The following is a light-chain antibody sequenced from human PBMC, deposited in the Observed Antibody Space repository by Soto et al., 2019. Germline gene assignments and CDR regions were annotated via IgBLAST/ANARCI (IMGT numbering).Light chain of an antibody. V-gene: IGKV3-11*01. Sequence: EIVLTQSPATLSLSPGERATLSCKASQSVSSYLAWYQQKPGQAPRLLIYDASNRATGIPARFSGSGSGTDFTLTLSSLELEDFAVYYCQQRSNCPLTFGGGTKVEIK. J-gene: IGKJ4*01. CDR2: DAS. CDR1: QSVSSY. CDR3: QQRSNCPLT.